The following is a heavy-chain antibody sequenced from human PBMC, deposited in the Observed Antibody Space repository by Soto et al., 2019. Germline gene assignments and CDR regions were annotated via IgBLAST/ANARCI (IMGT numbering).Heavy chain of an antibody. V-gene: IGHV4-31*03. CDR3: ARVDSSGYYPYYFDY. J-gene: IGHJ4*02. D-gene: IGHD3-22*01. Sequence: PSETLSLTCTVSGGSISSGGYYWSWIRQHPGKGLEWIGYIYYSGSTYYNPSLKSRVTISVDTSKNQFSLKLSSVTAADTAVYYCARVDSSGYYPYYFDYWGQGTLVTVSS. CDR2: IYYSGST. CDR1: GGSISSGGYY.